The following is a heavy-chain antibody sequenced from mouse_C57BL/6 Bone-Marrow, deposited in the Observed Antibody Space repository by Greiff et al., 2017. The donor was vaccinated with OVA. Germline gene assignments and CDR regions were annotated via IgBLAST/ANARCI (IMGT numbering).Heavy chain of an antibody. CDR1: GYTFPSYW. V-gene: IGHV1-69*01. CDR3: ALYYDYGYAMDY. D-gene: IGHD2-4*01. CDR2: IDPSDSYT. J-gene: IGHJ4*01. Sequence: QVQLQQPGAELVMPGASVKLSCKASGYTFPSYWMHWVKQRPGQGLEWIGEIDPSDSYTNYNQKFKGKSTLTVDKSSSTAYMQLSSLTSEDSAVYYCALYYDYGYAMDYWGQGTSVTVSS.